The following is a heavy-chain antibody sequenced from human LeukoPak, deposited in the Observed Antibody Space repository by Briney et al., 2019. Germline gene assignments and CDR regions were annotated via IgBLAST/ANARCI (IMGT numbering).Heavy chain of an antibody. Sequence: SQTLSLTCAISGDSVSSNSAAWNWIRQSPSKGLEWLGRTYFRSKWYNDYAISVKSRIAINPDTFKNQFSLQLNSVTPEDTAVYYCARDLGYSSTFLAFDIWGQGTMVTVSS. D-gene: IGHD6-13*01. CDR1: GDSVSSNSAA. CDR3: ARDLGYSSTFLAFDI. V-gene: IGHV6-1*01. J-gene: IGHJ3*02. CDR2: TYFRSKWYN.